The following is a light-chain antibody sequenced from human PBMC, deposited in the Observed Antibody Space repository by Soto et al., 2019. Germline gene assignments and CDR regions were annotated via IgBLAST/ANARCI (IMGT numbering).Light chain of an antibody. CDR3: SSHGGINNVV. CDR1: SSDVGGYNY. V-gene: IGLV2-8*01. J-gene: IGLJ3*02. Sequence: QAVLTQPPSASGSPGQSVTISCTGSSSDVGGYNYVSWYQQHPGKAPKLMIYEVTKRPSGVPDRFSGSKSGNTASLTVSGLQAEDEAVYYCSSHGGINNVVFGGGTKLTVL. CDR2: EVT.